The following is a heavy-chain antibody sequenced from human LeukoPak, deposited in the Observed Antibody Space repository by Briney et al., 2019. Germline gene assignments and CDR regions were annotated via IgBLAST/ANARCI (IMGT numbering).Heavy chain of an antibody. CDR2: IYYSGST. Sequence: PSETLSLTCTVSGGSISSYYWSWIRQPPGKGLEWIGYIYYSGSTNYNPSLKSRVTISVDTSKNQFSLKLSSVTAADTAVYYCARDVATYSSSFFDYWGQGTLVTVSS. V-gene: IGHV4-59*12. D-gene: IGHD6-6*01. J-gene: IGHJ4*02. CDR1: GGSISSYY. CDR3: ARDVATYSSSFFDY.